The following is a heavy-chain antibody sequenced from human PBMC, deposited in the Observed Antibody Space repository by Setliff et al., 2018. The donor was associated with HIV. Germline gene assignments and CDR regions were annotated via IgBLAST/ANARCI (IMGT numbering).Heavy chain of an antibody. V-gene: IGHV3-66*02. CDR2: IYSDGST. CDR1: GFTVSSSY. CDR3: ARSRPYNSALDY. Sequence: GSLRLSCEASGFTVSSSYMAWVRQAPGKGLEWVSTIYSDGSTYHRDSVKGRFTLSRDNSKNTVYPQVGSLRPDDTAMYYCARSRPYNSALDYWGQGTLVTVSS. J-gene: IGHJ4*02. D-gene: IGHD6-25*01.